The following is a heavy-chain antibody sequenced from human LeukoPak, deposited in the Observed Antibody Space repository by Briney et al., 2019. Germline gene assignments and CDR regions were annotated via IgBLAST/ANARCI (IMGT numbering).Heavy chain of an antibody. V-gene: IGHV1-46*01. CDR3: ASDYYDSSGYYLPFDY. CDR2: INPSGGST. CDR1: GYTFTSYY. Sequence: ASVKVSCKASGYTFTSYYMHWVRQAPGQGLEWMGLINPSGGSTSCAQKFQGRVTMTRDTSTSTVYMGLSSLRSEYTAVYYCASDYYDSSGYYLPFDYWGQGTLVTVSS. D-gene: IGHD3-22*01. J-gene: IGHJ4*02.